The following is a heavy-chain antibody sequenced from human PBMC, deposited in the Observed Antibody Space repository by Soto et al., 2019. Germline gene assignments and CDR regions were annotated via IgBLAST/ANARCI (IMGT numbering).Heavy chain of an antibody. J-gene: IGHJ5*02. D-gene: IGHD3-10*01. V-gene: IGHV3-30*18. CDR2: ISYDGSNK. Sequence: GGSLRLSCAASGFTFSSYGMHWVRQAPGKGLEWVAVISYDGSNKYYADSVKGRFTISRDNSKNTLYLQMNSLRAEDTAVYYCANVRALLGNNWFDAWGQGTLV. CDR3: ANVRALLGNNWFDA. CDR1: GFTFSSYG.